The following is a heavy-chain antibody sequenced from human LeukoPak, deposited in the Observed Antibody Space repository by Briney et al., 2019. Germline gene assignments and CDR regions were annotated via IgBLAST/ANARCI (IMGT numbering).Heavy chain of an antibody. Sequence: PSETLSLTCAVYGGSFSGYYWSWIRQPPGKGLEWIGEINHSGSTNYNPSLKSRVTISVDTSKNQFSLKLSSVTAADTAVYYCARVRRMVRGVALVTGYYYYGMDVWGQGTTVTVSS. J-gene: IGHJ6*02. CDR2: INHSGST. CDR1: GGSFSGYY. D-gene: IGHD3-10*01. CDR3: ARVRRMVRGVALVTGYYYYGMDV. V-gene: IGHV4-34*01.